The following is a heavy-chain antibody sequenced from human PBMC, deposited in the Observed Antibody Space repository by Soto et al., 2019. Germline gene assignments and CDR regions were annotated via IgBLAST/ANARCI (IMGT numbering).Heavy chain of an antibody. CDR3: ARVGRHCSSTSCYPGWYYYGMDV. J-gene: IGHJ6*02. CDR1: GGTFSSYA. CDR2: IIPIFGTA. Sequence: RASVKVSCKASGGTFSSYAISWVRQAPGQGLEWMGGIIPIFGTANYAQKFQGRVTITADKSTSTAYMELSSLRSEDTAVYYCARVGRHCSSTSCYPGWYYYGMDVWGQGTTVTVSS. D-gene: IGHD2-2*01. V-gene: IGHV1-69*06.